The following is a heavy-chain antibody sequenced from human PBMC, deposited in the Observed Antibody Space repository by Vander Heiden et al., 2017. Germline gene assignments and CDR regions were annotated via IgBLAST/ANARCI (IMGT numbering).Heavy chain of an antibody. Sequence: QVQLVESGGGVVQPGRSLRLSCAASGFTFGSHGMHWVRQAPGKGLEWVAISWYDGSNKYYANSVKGRFTISRDNSKNRLYLQMNSLRAEDTAIYYCARDMFNYDDYEVAWLDALDIWGQGTMVTVSS. V-gene: IGHV3-33*01. CDR3: ARDMFNYDDYEVAWLDALDI. J-gene: IGHJ3*02. D-gene: IGHD4-17*01. CDR1: GFTFGSHG. CDR2: SWYDGSNK.